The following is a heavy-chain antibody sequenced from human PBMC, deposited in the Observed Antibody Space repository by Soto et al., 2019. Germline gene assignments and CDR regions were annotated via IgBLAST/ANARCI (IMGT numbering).Heavy chain of an antibody. CDR1: GGSISSYY. J-gene: IGHJ4*02. CDR3: ARSEDINGYGDQLDY. Sequence: SETLSLTCTVSGGSISSYYWSWIRQPPEKELEWNGYIYYSGSTNYNPSLKSRVTISVDTSKNQFSLKLSSVTAADTSVYYCARSEDINGYGDQLDYWGQGTLVTVSS. CDR2: IYYSGST. V-gene: IGHV4-59*01. D-gene: IGHD4-17*01.